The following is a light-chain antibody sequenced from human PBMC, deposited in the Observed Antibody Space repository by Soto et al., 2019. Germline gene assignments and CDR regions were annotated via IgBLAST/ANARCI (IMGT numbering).Light chain of an antibody. Sequence: QSVLAQPSSVSGSPGQSITISCTGTSTDVGGYNYVSWYQHHPGKGPKLIIYEVSNRPSGVSDRFSGSKSGNKASLIISNLEAEDESDYYCGSYTSPAIPLVFGTGTKVTVL. V-gene: IGLV2-14*01. J-gene: IGLJ1*01. CDR3: GSYTSPAIPLV. CDR1: STDVGGYNY. CDR2: EVS.